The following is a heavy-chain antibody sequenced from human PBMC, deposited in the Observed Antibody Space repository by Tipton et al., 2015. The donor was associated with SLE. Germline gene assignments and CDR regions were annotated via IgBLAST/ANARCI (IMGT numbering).Heavy chain of an antibody. CDR3: ARTADCSSTSCYTGGGYFHH. D-gene: IGHD2-2*02. J-gene: IGHJ1*01. CDR1: GFTFSNYG. Sequence: SLRLSCAASGFTFSNYGMHWVRQAPGKGLEWVAVIWYDGSNKYYADSVKGRFTISRDNSKNALYLQMNSLRAEDTAVYHCARTADCSSTSCYTGGGYFHHWGQGTLVTVSS. V-gene: IGHV3-33*08. CDR2: IWYDGSNK.